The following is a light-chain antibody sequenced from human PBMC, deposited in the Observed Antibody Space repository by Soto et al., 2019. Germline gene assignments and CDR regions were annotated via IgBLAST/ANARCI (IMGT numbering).Light chain of an antibody. CDR1: QSVSSSY. Sequence: EIVLTQSAGTLSLSPGERATLSCRASQSVSSSYLAWYQQKPGQAPRLLIYGASSRATGIPDRFSGSGSGTDFTLTINRLEPEDFAVYYCQQYGSSSWTFGQGTKVEIK. CDR3: QQYGSSSWT. V-gene: IGKV3-20*01. J-gene: IGKJ1*01. CDR2: GAS.